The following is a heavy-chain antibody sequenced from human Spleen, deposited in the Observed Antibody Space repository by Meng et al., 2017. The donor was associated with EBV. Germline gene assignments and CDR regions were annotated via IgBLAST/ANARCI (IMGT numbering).Heavy chain of an antibody. CDR1: GGPFRNYA. CDR3: ASESGRGYTPDY. V-gene: IGHV1-69*01. Sequence: QGQLVQSAAEVKKPGSSVKVSCKTSGGPFRNYAISWVRQAPGQGLEWLGGFLPTLGAPNYAQKFHGRVSITADESTSTHYMDLNSLRSEDTAVYYCASESGRGYTPDYWGQGTLVTVSS. CDR2: FLPTLGAP. D-gene: IGHD3-10*01. J-gene: IGHJ4*02.